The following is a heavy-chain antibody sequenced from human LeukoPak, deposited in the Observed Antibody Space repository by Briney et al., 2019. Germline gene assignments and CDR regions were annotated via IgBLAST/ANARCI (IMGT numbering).Heavy chain of an antibody. Sequence: GGSLRLSCAASGFTFRSYWMHWVRQAPGKGLVWVSRINTDGSRTSYADSVKGRFTISRDNAKNTLYLQMNSLRAEDTAVYYCARLPGPYETSDYYHVDYWSQGTLVTVSS. V-gene: IGHV3-74*01. CDR2: INTDGSRT. CDR3: ARLPGPYETSDYYHVDY. CDR1: GFTFRSYW. J-gene: IGHJ4*02. D-gene: IGHD3-22*01.